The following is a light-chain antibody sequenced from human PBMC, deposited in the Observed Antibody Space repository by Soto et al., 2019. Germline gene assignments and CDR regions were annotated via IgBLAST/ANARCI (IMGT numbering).Light chain of an antibody. V-gene: IGLV2-11*01. CDR3: CSYAGSYSLYV. CDR2: DVN. CDR1: ISDVGGYNY. Sequence: QSVLAQPRSVSGSPGQSVTISCTGTISDVGGYNYVSWYQQHPGKAPKLMIYDVNMRPSGVPDRFSGSKSGNTASLTISGLQAEDEADDYCCSYAGSYSLYVFGTGTKVTVL. J-gene: IGLJ1*01.